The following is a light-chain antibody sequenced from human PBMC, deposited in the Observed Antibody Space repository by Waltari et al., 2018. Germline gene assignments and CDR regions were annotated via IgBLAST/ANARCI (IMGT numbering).Light chain of an antibody. Sequence: EIVVRKAPATLSLSPAEAATLPGTASPSVGTYLAWSQQTPGHAPRPLSSDASNRATGIPDRFRGIGSGPAFTLTIRSLAPEDFALYYCQRRSSWPPHTFGQGARLEI. CDR2: DAS. V-gene: IGKV3-11*01. J-gene: IGKJ2*01. CDR3: QRRSSWPPHT. CDR1: PSVGTY.